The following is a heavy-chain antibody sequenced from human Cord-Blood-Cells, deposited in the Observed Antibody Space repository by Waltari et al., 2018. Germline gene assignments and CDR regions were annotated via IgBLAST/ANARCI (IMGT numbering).Heavy chain of an antibody. J-gene: IGHJ4*02. CDR2: INHSGST. CDR3: ARYSLRLWELPYYFDY. V-gene: IGHV4-34*01. D-gene: IGHD1-26*01. Sequence: QVQLQQWGAGLLQPSETLSLTRAVYGGSFSGYSWSRIRQPPGTGLEWIGEINHSGSTNYNPSLKSRVTISVDTSKNQFSLKLSSVTAADTAVYYCARYSLRLWELPYYFDYWGQGTLVTVSS. CDR1: GGSFSGYS.